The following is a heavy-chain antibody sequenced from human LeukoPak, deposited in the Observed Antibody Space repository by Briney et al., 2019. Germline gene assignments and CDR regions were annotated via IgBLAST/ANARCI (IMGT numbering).Heavy chain of an antibody. J-gene: IGHJ5*02. V-gene: IGHV4-59*01. CDR2: IYYSGST. CDR1: GGSISSYY. D-gene: IGHD3-16*01. CDR3: ERRMGVTDNWFDP. Sequence: SSETLSLTCTVSGGSISSYYWSWIRQPPGKGREGIGYIYYSGSTNYNPSLKSRVTISVDTSKNQFSLKMSSVTDAATAVYYCERRMGVTDNWFDPWGQGTLVTVSS.